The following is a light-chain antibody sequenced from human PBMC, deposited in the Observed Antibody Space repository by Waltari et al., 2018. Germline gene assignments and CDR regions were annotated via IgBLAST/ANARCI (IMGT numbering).Light chain of an antibody. CDR2: AAS. CDR1: QGISSY. Sequence: DIQMTQSPSSLSASVGDRVTITCRARQGISSYLNWYQQKPGNVPKLLIYAASSLHSGVPSRFSGSGSGTDFTLTITSLQPEDFATYSCQQSYSTPYTFGQGTKRGI. J-gene: IGKJ2*01. V-gene: IGKV1-39*01. CDR3: QQSYSTPYT.